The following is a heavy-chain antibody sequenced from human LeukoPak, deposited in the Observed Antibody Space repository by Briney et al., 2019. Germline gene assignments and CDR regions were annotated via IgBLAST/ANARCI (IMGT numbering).Heavy chain of an antibody. CDR2: MFHSGRA. D-gene: IGHD3-22*01. CDR1: GDSITSEYF. CDR3: ARTDRNWYFDL. Sequence: PSGTLSLTCTVSGDSITSEYFWGWLRQTPGKGLEWFGSMFHSGRAYYSPSLRSRVTISVDTSKNQFSLELNSVTAADTAVYYCARTDRNWYFDLWGRGTLVTVSP. V-gene: IGHV4-38-2*02. J-gene: IGHJ2*01.